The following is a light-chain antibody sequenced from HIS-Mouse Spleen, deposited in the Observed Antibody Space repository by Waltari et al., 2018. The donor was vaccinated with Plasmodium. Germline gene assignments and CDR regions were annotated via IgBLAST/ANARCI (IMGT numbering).Light chain of an antibody. Sequence: EIVLTQSPATLSLSPGERATPPCTASQSVSSYLAWYQQKPGQAPRLLIYDASNRATGIPARFSGSGSGTDFTLTISSLEPEDFAVYYCQQRSNWPPYTFGQGTKLEIK. CDR3: QQRSNWPPYT. CDR1: QSVSSY. V-gene: IGKV3-11*01. CDR2: DAS. J-gene: IGKJ2*01.